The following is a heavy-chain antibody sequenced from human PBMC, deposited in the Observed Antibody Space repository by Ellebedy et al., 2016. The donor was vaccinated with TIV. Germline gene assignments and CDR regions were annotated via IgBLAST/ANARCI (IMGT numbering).Heavy chain of an antibody. CDR2: IHYSGT. CDR1: GGSMINYY. CDR3: ARASGELEFDY. J-gene: IGHJ4*02. Sequence: MPGGSLRLSCSVSGGSMINYYWSWIRQSPGKGLEWIGYIHYSGTNYNPSLKSRVTISLDTSKNQFSLKLSSVTAADTAVYYCARASGELEFDYWGQGTLVTVSS. V-gene: IGHV4-59*01. D-gene: IGHD3-10*01.